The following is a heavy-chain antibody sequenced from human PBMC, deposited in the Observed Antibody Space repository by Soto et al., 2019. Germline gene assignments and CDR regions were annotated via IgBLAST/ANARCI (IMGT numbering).Heavy chain of an antibody. J-gene: IGHJ5*02. Sequence: EVQLLESGGGLVQPGGSLRLSCAASGFTFSSYAMSWVRQAPGKGLEWVSAISGSGGSTYYADSVKGRFTISRDNSKNTLYLQMNSLRAEDTAVYYCAQQRTERRGYSYLTLLDPWGQGTLVTVSS. CDR1: GFTFSSYA. D-gene: IGHD5-18*01. CDR2: ISGSGGST. CDR3: AQQRTERRGYSYLTLLDP. V-gene: IGHV3-23*01.